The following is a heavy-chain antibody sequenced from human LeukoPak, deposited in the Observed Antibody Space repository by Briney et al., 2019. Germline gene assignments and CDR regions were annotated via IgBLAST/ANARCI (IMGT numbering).Heavy chain of an antibody. Sequence: GESLKISCKGSGYSFTSYWIGWVRQMPGKGLEWMGIIYPGESDTRYSPSSQGQVTISADKPISTAYLQWSSLKASDTAMYYCARQGQQLDLHFGYWGQGTLVTVSS. CDR3: ARQGQQLDLHFGY. D-gene: IGHD6-13*01. CDR1: GYSFTSYW. CDR2: IYPGESDT. J-gene: IGHJ4*02. V-gene: IGHV5-51*01.